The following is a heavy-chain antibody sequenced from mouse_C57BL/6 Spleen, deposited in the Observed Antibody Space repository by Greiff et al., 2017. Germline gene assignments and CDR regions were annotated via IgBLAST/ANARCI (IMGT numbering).Heavy chain of an antibody. V-gene: IGHV1-55*01. CDR2: IFPGSGST. CDR3: ARYPDWDGYAMDY. CDR1: GYTFTSYW. D-gene: IGHD4-1*01. Sequence: QVQLQQPGAELVKPGASVKMSCKASGYTFTSYWITWVKQRPGQGLEWIGDIFPGSGSTNSNEKFKGKATLTVATSSSTAYMQLSSLTTEDSAVYYCARYPDWDGYAMDYWGQGTSVTVSS. J-gene: IGHJ4*01.